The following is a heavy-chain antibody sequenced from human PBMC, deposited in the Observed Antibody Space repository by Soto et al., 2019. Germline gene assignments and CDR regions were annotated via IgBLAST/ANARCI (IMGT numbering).Heavy chain of an antibody. J-gene: IGHJ4*02. CDR3: ARGGPYGDYRYFDY. D-gene: IGHD4-17*01. Sequence: QVQLVESGGGVVQPGRSLRLSCAASGFTFSSYGMHWVRQAPGKGLEWVAVIWYDGSNKYYADSVKGRFTISRDNSKNTLYLQMNSLRAEDTAVYYWARGGPYGDYRYFDYWGQGTLVTVSS. CDR2: IWYDGSNK. V-gene: IGHV3-33*01. CDR1: GFTFSSYG.